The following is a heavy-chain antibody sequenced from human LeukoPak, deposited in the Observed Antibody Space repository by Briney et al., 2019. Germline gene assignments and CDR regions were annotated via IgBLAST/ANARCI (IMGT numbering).Heavy chain of an antibody. D-gene: IGHD5-18*01. Sequence: ASVKVSCKASGYTFTSYSISWVRQAPGQGLEWMGWISAYNGNTNYAQKLQGRVTMTTDTSTSTAYMELRSLRSDDTAVYYCARDYRDTAMVWPNYYYYYGRDVWGQGTTVTVSS. CDR1: GYTFTSYS. CDR3: ARDYRDTAMVWPNYYYYYGRDV. V-gene: IGHV1-18*01. J-gene: IGHJ6*02. CDR2: ISAYNGNT.